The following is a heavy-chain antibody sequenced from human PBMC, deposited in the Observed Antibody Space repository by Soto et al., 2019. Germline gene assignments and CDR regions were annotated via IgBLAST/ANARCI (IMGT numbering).Heavy chain of an antibody. V-gene: IGHV1-69*01. CDR3: ARARDYDLLTAREYALDV. CDR1: GGSFRNYG. Sequence: QVQVVQSGAEVKKPGSSVRVSCKVSGGSFRNYGITWVRQSPGQGLEWMGGIMPVFGTAVYAQKFQGRVTISADELTTTASLELSSLSSDDTAVYFCARARDYDLLTAREYALDVWGQGTTVTV. J-gene: IGHJ6*02. CDR2: IMPVFGTA. D-gene: IGHD3-9*01.